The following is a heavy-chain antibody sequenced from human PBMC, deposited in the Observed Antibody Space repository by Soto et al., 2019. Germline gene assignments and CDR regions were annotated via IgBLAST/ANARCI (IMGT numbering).Heavy chain of an antibody. D-gene: IGHD2-8*01. J-gene: IGHJ5*01. V-gene: IGHV6-1*01. CDR2: TYYRSEWYN. Sequence: SQTLSLTCAISGDSVSSSSVTWNWIRQSPSRGLEWLGRTYYRSEWYNDYAEFVKSRITINPDTSKNQFSLHLNSVTPEDAAVDECARLIGDSWLDSWGKGTLVTVAS. CDR1: GDSVSSSSVT. CDR3: ARLIGDSWLDS.